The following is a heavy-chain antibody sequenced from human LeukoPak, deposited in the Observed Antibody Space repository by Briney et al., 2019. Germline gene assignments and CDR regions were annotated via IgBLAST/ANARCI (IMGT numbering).Heavy chain of an antibody. J-gene: IGHJ4*02. Sequence: PSEALSLTCTVSGGSVRTSNYYWGWLRHPPGKGLEWIASINYSGDTLNNPSLKSRVTMSADTSKQQFSLKLASVTAADTAVYDCARLPTSTVSGVVIGENGDFWGQGTLVTASS. CDR2: INYSGDT. CDR3: ARLPTSTVSGVVIGENGDF. V-gene: IGHV4-39*01. D-gene: IGHD3-3*01. CDR1: GGSVRTSNYY.